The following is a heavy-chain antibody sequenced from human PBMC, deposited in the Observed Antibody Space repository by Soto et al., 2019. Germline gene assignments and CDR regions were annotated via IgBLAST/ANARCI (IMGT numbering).Heavy chain of an antibody. V-gene: IGHV3-21*01. CDR3: ESGAYYYDSSRYYYY. CDR1: GFTFSSYS. J-gene: IGHJ4*02. D-gene: IGHD3-22*01. CDR2: ISSSSSYI. Sequence: GGSLRLSCAASGFTFSSYSMNWVRQAPGKGLEWVSSISSSSSYIYYADSVKGRFTISRDNAKNSLYLQMNSLRAEDTAVYYCESGAYYYDSSRYYYYWGQGTLVNVSS.